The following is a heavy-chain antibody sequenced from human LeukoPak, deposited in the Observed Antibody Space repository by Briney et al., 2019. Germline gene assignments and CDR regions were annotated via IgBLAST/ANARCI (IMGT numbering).Heavy chain of an antibody. J-gene: IGHJ4*02. Sequence: GGSLRLSCAASGFTFSSYAMTWVRQAPGKGLEWVSVIYSGGSTYYADSVKGRFTISRDNSKNTLYLQMNSLRAEDTAVYYCARTNDYWGQGTLVTVSS. V-gene: IGHV3-66*02. CDR3: ARTNDY. CDR1: GFTFSSYA. CDR2: IYSGGST.